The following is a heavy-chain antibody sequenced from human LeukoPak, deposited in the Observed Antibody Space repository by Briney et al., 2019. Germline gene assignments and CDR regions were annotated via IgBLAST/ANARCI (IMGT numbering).Heavy chain of an antibody. V-gene: IGHV3-30*19. CDR1: GFTFSSYG. D-gene: IGHD2-2*01. Sequence: GGSLRLSCAASGFTFSSYGMHWVRQAPGKGLEWVAVISYDGSNKYYADSVKGRFTISRDNSKNTLYLQMNSLRAEDTAVYYCARVPCSSTSCYDRNYFDYWGQGTLVTVSS. CDR3: ARVPCSSTSCYDRNYFDY. CDR2: ISYDGSNK. J-gene: IGHJ4*02.